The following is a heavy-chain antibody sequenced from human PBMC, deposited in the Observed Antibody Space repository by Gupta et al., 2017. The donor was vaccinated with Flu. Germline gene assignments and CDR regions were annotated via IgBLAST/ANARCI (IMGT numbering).Heavy chain of an antibody. CDR1: GASMSSSYY. V-gene: IGHV4-39*01. CDR3: ARKAAYCSGPSCRFDS. J-gene: IGHJ4*02. D-gene: IGHD2-15*01. Sequence: QLHLQESGPGLVKPSETLSLTCTVSGASMSSSYYWGWIRQPPGKGLEWIGNIYYRGNPYYNSALKSRVTISIDTSQNRFSLRLSSVTAADTDLYFCARKAAYCSGPSCRFDSWGQGTLVTVSS. CDR2: IYYRGNP.